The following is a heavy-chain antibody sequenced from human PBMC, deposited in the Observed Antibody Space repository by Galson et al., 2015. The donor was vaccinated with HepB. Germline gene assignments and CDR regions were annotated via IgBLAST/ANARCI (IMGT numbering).Heavy chain of an antibody. Sequence: SLRLSCAASGFTFSSYSMNWVRQAPGKGLEWVSYISSSSSTIYYADSVKGRFTISRDNAKNSLYLQMNSLRAEDTAVYYCARERRIAAAGLLGYWGQGTLVTVSS. CDR3: ARERRIAAAGLLGY. D-gene: IGHD6-13*01. CDR1: GFTFSSYS. V-gene: IGHV3-48*01. CDR2: ISSSSSTI. J-gene: IGHJ4*02.